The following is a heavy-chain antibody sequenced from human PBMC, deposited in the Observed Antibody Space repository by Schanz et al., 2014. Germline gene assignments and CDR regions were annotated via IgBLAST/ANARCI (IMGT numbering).Heavy chain of an antibody. Sequence: MQLVESGGGLVKPGGSLRLSCVASGFSVGNKYMNWVRQAPGKGLEWVSFIYIGGNTYYADSVRGRFTMSRDNSKNTLYLQMNSLRAGDAAVYYCARGLIAAAGGAFDYWGQGTLVAVSA. V-gene: IGHV3-53*01. CDR1: GFSVGNKY. CDR2: IYIGGNT. J-gene: IGHJ4*02. CDR3: ARGLIAAAGGAFDY. D-gene: IGHD6-13*01.